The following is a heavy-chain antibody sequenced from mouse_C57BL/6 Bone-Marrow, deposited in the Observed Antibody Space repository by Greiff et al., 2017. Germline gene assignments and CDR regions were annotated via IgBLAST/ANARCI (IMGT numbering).Heavy chain of an antibody. V-gene: IGHV2-2*01. D-gene: IGHD1-1*01. CDR2: IWSGGST. J-gene: IGHJ3*01. CDR1: GFSLTSYG. Sequence: VQLQESGPGLVQPSQSLSITCTVSGFSLTSYGVHWVRQSPGKGLEWLGVIWSGGSTDYNAAFISRLSISKDKSKSQVFLKMNSLQADDTAIYYCARGKRVTTGAWFAYWCQGTLVTVSA. CDR3: ARGKRVTTGAWFAY.